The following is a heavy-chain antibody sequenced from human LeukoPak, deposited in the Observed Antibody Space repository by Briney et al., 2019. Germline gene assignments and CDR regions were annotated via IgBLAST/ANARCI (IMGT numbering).Heavy chain of an antibody. CDR2: IYYSGST. D-gene: IGHD5-18*01. Sequence: PSETLSLTCTVSGGSIFSYYWSWIRQSPGKGLEWIGYIYYSGSTNYNPSLKSRVTIPVDTSKNQFSLKLSSVTAADTAVYYCARHEVQLWRDYYYYGMDVWGQGTTVTVSS. CDR3: ARHEVQLWRDYYYYGMDV. V-gene: IGHV4-59*08. J-gene: IGHJ6*02. CDR1: GGSIFSYY.